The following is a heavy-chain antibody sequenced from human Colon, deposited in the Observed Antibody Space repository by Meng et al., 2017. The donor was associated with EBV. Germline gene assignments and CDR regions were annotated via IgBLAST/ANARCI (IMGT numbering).Heavy chain of an antibody. D-gene: IGHD3-10*01. CDR3: ARRRGGSGRDC. Sequence: QLPGPGPGLVKPSETLSLTCTVSGGSISSNGYYWDWVRQPPGKGLEWIGAIYHSGSTSYNPSLQSRVTMFVDTSKNQFSLMLTSVTATDTAVYYCARRRGGSGRDCWGQGTLVTVSS. CDR2: IYHSGST. J-gene: IGHJ4*02. V-gene: IGHV4-39*01. CDR1: GGSISSNGYY.